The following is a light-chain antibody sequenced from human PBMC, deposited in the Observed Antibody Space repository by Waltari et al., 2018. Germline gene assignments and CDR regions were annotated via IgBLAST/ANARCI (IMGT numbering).Light chain of an antibody. J-gene: IGKJ2*01. V-gene: IGKV3-20*01. CDR1: QRLTKNY. Sequence: VLTQSPGTLSLSPGERGTLSCRASQRLTKNYLAWYQQKPGQAPRLLIYGASSRAPGIPDRFSGSGSGTDFTLTISRLEPKDFAMYYCQQYGSSVMYTFGQGTKLEIK. CDR2: GAS. CDR3: QQYGSSVMYT.